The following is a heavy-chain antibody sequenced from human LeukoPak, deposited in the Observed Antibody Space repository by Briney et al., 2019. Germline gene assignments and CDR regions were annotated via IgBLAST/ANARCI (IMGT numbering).Heavy chain of an antibody. CDR3: ARDAPMVRGVIIYYYYYMDV. CDR2: ISSSSSYI. V-gene: IGHV3-21*01. Sequence: GGSLRLSCAASGFTFSSYSMNWVRQAPGKGLEWVSSISSSSSYIYYADPVKVRFTISRDNAKNSLYLQMNSLRAEDTAVYYCARDAPMVRGVIIYYYYYMDVWGKGTTVTVSS. D-gene: IGHD3-10*01. J-gene: IGHJ6*03. CDR1: GFTFSSYS.